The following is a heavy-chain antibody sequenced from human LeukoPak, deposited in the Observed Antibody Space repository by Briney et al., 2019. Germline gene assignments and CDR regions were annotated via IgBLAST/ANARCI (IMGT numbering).Heavy chain of an antibody. D-gene: IGHD1-1*01. Sequence: GGSLRLSCAASGFTFSSYGMRWVRQAPGKGLEWVAFIRYDGSNKYYADSVKGRFTISRDNSKNTLYLQMNSLRAEDTAVYYCATDLRRPLPVPTSFDTWGQGTLVTVSS. CDR1: GFTFSSYG. V-gene: IGHV3-30*02. CDR2: IRYDGSNK. J-gene: IGHJ5*02. CDR3: ATDLRRPLPVPTSFDT.